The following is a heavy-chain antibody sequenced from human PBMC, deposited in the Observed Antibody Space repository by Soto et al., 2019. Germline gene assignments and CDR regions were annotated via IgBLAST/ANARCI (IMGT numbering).Heavy chain of an antibody. J-gene: IGHJ5*02. CDR3: VRDGKKTLRDWFDP. CDR1: GASISGFD. Sequence: PXGGLSLTSTVSGASISGFDWSWIRKSAGKGLEWIGRIYATGTTDYNPSLKSRVMVSVDTSKKQFSLKLRSATAADTAVYYCVRDGKKTLRDWFDPWGQGISVTVSS. D-gene: IGHD1-1*01. CDR2: IYATGTT. V-gene: IGHV4-4*07.